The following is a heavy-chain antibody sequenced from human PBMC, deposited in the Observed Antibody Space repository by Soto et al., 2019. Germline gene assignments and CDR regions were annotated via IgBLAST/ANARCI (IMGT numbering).Heavy chain of an antibody. J-gene: IGHJ4*02. CDR2: ISYDGSNK. Sequence: QVQLVESGGGVVQPGRSLRISCAASGFTFSSYAMHWVRQAPGKGLEWVAVISYDGSNKYYADSVKGRFTISRDNSKNTLYLQMNSLRAEDTAVYYCARDGVPVVTAFDYWGQGTLVTVSS. V-gene: IGHV3-30-3*01. CDR3: ARDGVPVVTAFDY. D-gene: IGHD2-21*02. CDR1: GFTFSSYA.